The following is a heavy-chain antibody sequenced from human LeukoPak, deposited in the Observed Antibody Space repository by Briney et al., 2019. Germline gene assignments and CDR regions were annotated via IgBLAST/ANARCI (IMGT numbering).Heavy chain of an antibody. D-gene: IGHD1-1*01. CDR3: ARGPPRGKYYYMDV. CDR2: IGTASDT. Sequence: GSLRLSCAASGFTFSSFDMHWVRQPPGQGLEWVSTIGTASDTYYPGSVEGRFTLSRDNAKNSLYLQMNSLTAGDTAVYYCARGPPRGKYYYMDVWGKGTTVTVSS. CDR1: GFTFSSFD. J-gene: IGHJ6*03. V-gene: IGHV3-13*01.